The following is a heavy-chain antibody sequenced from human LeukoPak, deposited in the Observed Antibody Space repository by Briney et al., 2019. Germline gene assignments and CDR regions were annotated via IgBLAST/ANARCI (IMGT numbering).Heavy chain of an antibody. CDR1: GVSISSSSYY. CDR3: VRQTYYYDSSGHPYWYFDL. V-gene: IGHV4-39*01. D-gene: IGHD3-22*01. CDR2: IYYSGST. J-gene: IGHJ2*01. Sequence: SETLSLTCTVSGVSISSSSYYWGWIRQPPGKGLEWIGTIYYSGSTYYNPSLKSRLTMSVDTSKNQFSLKLSSVTVADTAIYYCVRQTYYYDSSGHPYWYFDLWGRGTLVTVSS.